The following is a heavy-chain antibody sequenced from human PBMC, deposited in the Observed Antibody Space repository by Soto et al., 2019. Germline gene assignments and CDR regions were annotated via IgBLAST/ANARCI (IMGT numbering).Heavy chain of an antibody. J-gene: IGHJ4*02. Sequence: GGSLRLSCVASGFSFSNYAFTWVRQAPGKGLEWVSSISGGAINTYYAGSVKGRFTIYIDNANDTLFLQMNSLGVEDTALYYCAKGSIVGSTKGPFDSWGRGTLVTVSS. CDR3: AKGSIVGSTKGPFDS. CDR2: ISGGAINT. D-gene: IGHD1-26*01. CDR1: GFSFSNYA. V-gene: IGHV3-23*01.